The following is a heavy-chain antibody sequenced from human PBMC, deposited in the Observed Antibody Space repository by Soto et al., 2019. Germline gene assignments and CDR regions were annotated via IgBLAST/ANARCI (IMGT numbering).Heavy chain of an antibody. D-gene: IGHD3-10*01. J-gene: IGHJ6*03. CDR2: ISSSSSYI. CDR1: GFTFSSYS. Sequence: GGSLRLSCAASGFTFSSYSMNRVRQAPGKGLEWVSSISSSSSYIYYADSVKGRFTISRDNAKNSLYLQMNSLRAEDTAVYYCARDGEVDYYYYYYMDVWGKGTTVTVSS. V-gene: IGHV3-21*01. CDR3: ARDGEVDYYYYYYMDV.